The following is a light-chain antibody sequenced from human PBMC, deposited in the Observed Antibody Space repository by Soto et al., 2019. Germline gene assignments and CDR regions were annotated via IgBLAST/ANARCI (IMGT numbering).Light chain of an antibody. CDR3: AVWDDSLSGVV. CDR1: TSNVGSNL. CDR2: NDY. Sequence: VVAQPPSASGTPGQRVTTSFSGSTSNVGSNLASWYQQLPGSAPKLLIYNDYERPSGVPDRFSGSKSGTSASLGISGLRSEDEADYFCAVWDDSLSGVVFGGGTKVTVL. V-gene: IGLV1-47*02. J-gene: IGLJ2*01.